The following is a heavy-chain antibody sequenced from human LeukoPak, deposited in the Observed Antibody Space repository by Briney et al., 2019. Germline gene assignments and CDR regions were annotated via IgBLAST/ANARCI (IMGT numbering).Heavy chain of an antibody. J-gene: IGHJ4*02. CDR2: SNPNSGGT. CDR1: GYTFTADS. CDR3: ARYSSWFPNDY. V-gene: IGHV1-2*02. Sequence: ASVKVSCEASGYTFTADSMHWVRQAPGHGLEWMGWSNPNSGGTNYAQKFQGRVTMTRDTSISTAYMELSRLRSDDTAVYYCARYSSWFPNDYWGQGTLVTVSS. D-gene: IGHD3-10*01.